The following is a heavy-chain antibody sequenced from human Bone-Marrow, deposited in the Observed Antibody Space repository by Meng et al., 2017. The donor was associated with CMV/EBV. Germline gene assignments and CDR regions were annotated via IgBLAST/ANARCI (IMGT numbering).Heavy chain of an antibody. D-gene: IGHD5-18*01. J-gene: IGHJ4*02. CDR1: GFTFSSYW. CDR2: ISSSSSYI. CDR3: ARRRVDTAMLGADY. Sequence: GESLKIPCEASGFTFSSYWMRWVRQAPGKGLEWVSSISSSSSYIYYADSVKGRFTISRDNDKNSLYLQMNSKRAEATAVYYCARRRVDTAMLGADYWGQRTLVTVSS. V-gene: IGHV3-21*01.